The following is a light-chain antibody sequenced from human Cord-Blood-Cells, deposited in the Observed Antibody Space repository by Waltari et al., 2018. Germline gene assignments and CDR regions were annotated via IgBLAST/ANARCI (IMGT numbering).Light chain of an antibody. CDR3: SSYTSSSTRV. Sequence: QSALTQPASVSGSPGQSITISCTGTRSDVGGYNYVSWYQQHPGKAPKLIIYDVSNRRSVVSNRFSGSKCGNTSSRTISGLQAQEEADYYCSSYTSSSTRVFGGGTKLTVL. V-gene: IGLV2-14*03. CDR2: DVS. J-gene: IGLJ3*02. CDR1: RSDVGGYNY.